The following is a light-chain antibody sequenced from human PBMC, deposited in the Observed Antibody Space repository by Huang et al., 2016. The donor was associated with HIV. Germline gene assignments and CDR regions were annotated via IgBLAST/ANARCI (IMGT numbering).Light chain of an antibody. J-gene: IGKJ5*01. Sequence: EIVLTQSPATLSLSPGERATLSCRASQSVSSYLAWYQQKPGQAPRLLIYDASNTATGSPARFSGSGSGTDFTLTISSLEPEDFAVYYCQQRSNWAFGQGTRLEI. V-gene: IGKV3-11*01. CDR1: QSVSSY. CDR3: QQRSNWA. CDR2: DAS.